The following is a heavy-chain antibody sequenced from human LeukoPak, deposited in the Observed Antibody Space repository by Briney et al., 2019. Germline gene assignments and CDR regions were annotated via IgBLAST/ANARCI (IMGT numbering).Heavy chain of an antibody. Sequence: SETLSLTCTVSGGSISSGGYYWSWIRQHPGKGLEWIGYIYYSGSTYYNPSLKSRVTISVDTSKNQFSLKLSSVTAADTAMYYCARVVRYYDSSGYYHTPLDYWGQGTLVTVSS. CDR1: GGSISSGGYY. J-gene: IGHJ4*02. D-gene: IGHD3-22*01. CDR2: IYYSGST. V-gene: IGHV4-31*03. CDR3: ARVVRYYDSSGYYHTPLDY.